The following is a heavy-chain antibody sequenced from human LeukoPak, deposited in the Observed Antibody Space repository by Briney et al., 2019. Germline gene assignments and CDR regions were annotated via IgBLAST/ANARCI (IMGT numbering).Heavy chain of an antibody. Sequence: GGSLRLSCAASGFTITNSAMHWVRQAPGKGLEWVAVISYHGSSQYYADSVKGRFTISRDTLKNTVYLQMFSLRPEDTATYYCARAGPNDHRFDYWGQGTLVAVSS. J-gene: IGHJ4*02. CDR3: ARAGPNDHRFDY. D-gene: IGHD1-1*01. CDR1: GFTITNSA. V-gene: IGHV3-30-3*01. CDR2: ISYHGSSQ.